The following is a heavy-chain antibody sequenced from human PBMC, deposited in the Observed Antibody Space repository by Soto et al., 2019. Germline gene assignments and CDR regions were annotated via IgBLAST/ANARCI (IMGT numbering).Heavy chain of an antibody. Sequence: QVQLVESGGGVVQPGTSLRLSCAASGFPFRGHAMHWVRQAPGKGLEWVAVISYDGNFQNYIESARGRFTISRDNSKSMLYLQMNSLRAEDTAVYYCVGEVGVRSFDNWGQGTLVTVSS. D-gene: IGHD1-26*01. CDR3: VGEVGVRSFDN. V-gene: IGHV3-30-3*01. CDR1: GFPFRGHA. CDR2: ISYDGNFQ. J-gene: IGHJ4*02.